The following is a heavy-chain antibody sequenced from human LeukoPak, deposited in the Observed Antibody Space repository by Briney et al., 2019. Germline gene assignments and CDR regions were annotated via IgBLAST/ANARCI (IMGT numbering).Heavy chain of an antibody. D-gene: IGHD3-22*01. J-gene: IGHJ5*02. V-gene: IGHV3-23*01. CDR2: ITTSGGST. CDR1: GFTFSTYW. Sequence: GGSLRLSCAASGFTFSTYWMSWVRQAPGKGLEWVAAITTSGGSTNYADSVKGRFTISRDSSKSTLYLQMNSLRAEDTALYYCANRYYDSSPFDPWGQGTLVTVSS. CDR3: ANRYYDSSPFDP.